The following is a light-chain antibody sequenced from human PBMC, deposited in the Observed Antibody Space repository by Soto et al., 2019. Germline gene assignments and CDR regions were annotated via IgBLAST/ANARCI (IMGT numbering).Light chain of an antibody. Sequence: EIVLTQSPATLSLSPGERATLSCRASQSVSSSLVWYQQKRGQAPRLLIYDASNRDTGIPARFSGSGSGTEFTLTISSREPEDVAVYYCQQRKDWPEFTFGPGTKVDIK. CDR3: QQRKDWPEFT. CDR2: DAS. J-gene: IGKJ3*01. V-gene: IGKV3-11*01. CDR1: QSVSSS.